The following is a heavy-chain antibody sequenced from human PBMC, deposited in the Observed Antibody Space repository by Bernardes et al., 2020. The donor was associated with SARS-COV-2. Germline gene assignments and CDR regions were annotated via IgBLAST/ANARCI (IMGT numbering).Heavy chain of an antibody. CDR2: IYYSGST. Sequence: SETLSLTCTVSGGSISSYYWSWIRQPPGKGLEWIGYIYYSGSTNYNPSLKSRVTISVDTSKNQFSLKLSSVTAADTAVYYCARHGGLRGYSYGSFAFDIWGQGTMVTVSS. CDR1: GGSISSYY. D-gene: IGHD5-18*01. CDR3: ARHGGLRGYSYGSFAFDI. V-gene: IGHV4-59*08. J-gene: IGHJ3*02.